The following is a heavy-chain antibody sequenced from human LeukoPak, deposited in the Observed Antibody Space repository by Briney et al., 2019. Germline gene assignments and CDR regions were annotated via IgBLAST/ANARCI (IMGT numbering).Heavy chain of an antibody. CDR2: IKGDESEK. CDR3: ATSQRVVVPAVFVDY. D-gene: IGHD2-2*01. J-gene: IGHJ4*02. CDR1: GFMFRRYW. Sequence: PGGSLRLSCAASGFMFRRYWMSWVRQAPGKGLEWVANIKGDESEKYYVDSVKGRFTISRDNGKNSLYLQMNSLRAEDTAVYYCATSQRVVVPAVFVDYWGQGTLVTVSS. V-gene: IGHV3-7*01.